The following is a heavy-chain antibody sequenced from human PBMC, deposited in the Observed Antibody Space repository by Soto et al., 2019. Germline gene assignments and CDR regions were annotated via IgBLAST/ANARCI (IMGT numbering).Heavy chain of an antibody. D-gene: IGHD6-19*01. CDR3: AREPGGIAVAGDYYYYYGMDV. V-gene: IGHV6-1*01. Sequence: SQTLSLTCAISGDSVSSNSAAWNWIRQSPSRGLEWLGRTYYRSKWYNDYAVSVKSRITINPDTSKDQFSLQLNSVTPEDTAVYYCAREPGGIAVAGDYYYYYGMDVWGQGTTVTVSS. CDR2: TYYRSKWYN. CDR1: GDSVSSNSAA. J-gene: IGHJ6*02.